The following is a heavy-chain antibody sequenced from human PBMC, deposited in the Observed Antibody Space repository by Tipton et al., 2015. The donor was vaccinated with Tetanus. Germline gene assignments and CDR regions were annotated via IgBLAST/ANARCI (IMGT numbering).Heavy chain of an antibody. Sequence: SLRLSCAASGFIFSSYGIHWVRQAPGKGLEWVADSWYDDTDKYYADSVKGRFTISRDNSKNTLYLQMNSLRAEDTASYYCAREADCSGGSCFSGDFDTWGQGTQVTVSS. CDR2: SWYDDTDK. V-gene: IGHV3-33*01. CDR1: GFIFSSYG. CDR3: AREADCSGGSCFSGDFDT. J-gene: IGHJ4*02. D-gene: IGHD2-15*01.